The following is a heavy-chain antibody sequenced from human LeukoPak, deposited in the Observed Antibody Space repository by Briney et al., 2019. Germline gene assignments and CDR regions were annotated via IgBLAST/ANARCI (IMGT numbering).Heavy chain of an antibody. CDR3: ARGVDTATVRYWFDP. V-gene: IGHV3-21*01. CDR1: GFTFSSYS. Sequence: GGSLRLSCAASGFTFSSYSMNWVRQAPGKGLEWVSSISSSSSYIYYADSVKGRFTISRDNAKNSLYLQMNSLRAEDTAEYYCARGVDTATVRYWFDPWGQGTLVTVSS. CDR2: ISSSSSYI. J-gene: IGHJ5*02. D-gene: IGHD5-18*01.